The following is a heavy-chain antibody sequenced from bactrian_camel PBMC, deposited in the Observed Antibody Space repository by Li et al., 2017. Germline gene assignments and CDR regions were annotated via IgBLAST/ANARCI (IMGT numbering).Heavy chain of an antibody. CDR2: IYTGGGSA. CDR1: GYTAGRHC. V-gene: IGHV3S1*01. J-gene: IGHJ4*01. D-gene: IGHD2*01. CDR3: ATDFFVRGSCDALLSASEYNN. Sequence: VQLVESGGGLVEPGGSLRLSCAASGYTAGRHCMAWFRQAPGKEREAVATIYTGGGSAYYVDSVKGRFTLSEDSAKNTVYLQMNSLKPEDTAVYYCATDFFVRGSCDALLSASEYNNWGQGTQVTVS.